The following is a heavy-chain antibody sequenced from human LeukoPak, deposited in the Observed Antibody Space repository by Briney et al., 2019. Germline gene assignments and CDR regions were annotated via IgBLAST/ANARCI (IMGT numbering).Heavy chain of an antibody. CDR1: GFTFSSYE. CDR3: ANTLGSRAAAGRGNWFDP. D-gene: IGHD6-13*01. Sequence: GGSLRLSCAASGFTFSSYEMNWVRQAPGKGLEWVSYISSSGSTIYYADSVKGRFTISRDNAKNSLYLQMNSLRAEDTAVYYCANTLGSRAAAGRGNWFDPWGQGTLVTVSS. CDR2: ISSSGSTI. J-gene: IGHJ5*02. V-gene: IGHV3-48*03.